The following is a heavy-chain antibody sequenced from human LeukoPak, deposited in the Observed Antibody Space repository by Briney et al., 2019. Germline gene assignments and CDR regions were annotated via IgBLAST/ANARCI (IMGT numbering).Heavy chain of an antibody. Sequence: VQPGGSLRPSCSASGFTFSRYAMHWVRQAPGKGLEYVSGISSNGGSTYYADSVKGRFTISRDNSKNTLYLQMSSLRAEDTAVYYCVKSGSYYNEPYYFDYWGQGTLVTVSS. J-gene: IGHJ4*02. D-gene: IGHD3-10*01. CDR2: ISSNGGST. CDR1: GFTFSRYA. V-gene: IGHV3-64D*06. CDR3: VKSGSYYNEPYYFDY.